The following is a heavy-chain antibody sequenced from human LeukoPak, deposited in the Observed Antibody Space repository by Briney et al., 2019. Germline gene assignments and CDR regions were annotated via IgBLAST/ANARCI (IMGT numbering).Heavy chain of an antibody. CDR3: ARRYCSGGSCRGAYYFDY. Sequence: PGGSLRLSCAASGFTFSSYAMSWVRQAPGKGLEWVSGISGSGDNTYYADSVKGRFTISRDNSKNTLYVQVNSLGTEDTAVYYCARRYCSGGSCRGAYYFDYWGQGTLVTVSS. J-gene: IGHJ4*02. D-gene: IGHD2-15*01. V-gene: IGHV3-23*01. CDR2: ISGSGDNT. CDR1: GFTFSSYA.